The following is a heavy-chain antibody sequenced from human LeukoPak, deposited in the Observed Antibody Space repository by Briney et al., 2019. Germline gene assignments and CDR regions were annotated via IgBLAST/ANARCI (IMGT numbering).Heavy chain of an antibody. Sequence: ASVKVSCKASGYTFTSYDINWVRRATGQGLEWMGWISAYNGNTNYAQKLQGRVTMTTDTSTSTAYMELRSLRSDDTAVYYCARDARLRYCSSTSCPNWFDPWGQGTLVTVSS. V-gene: IGHV1-18*01. CDR2: ISAYNGNT. CDR3: ARDARLRYCSSTSCPNWFDP. D-gene: IGHD2-2*01. CDR1: GYTFTSYD. J-gene: IGHJ5*02.